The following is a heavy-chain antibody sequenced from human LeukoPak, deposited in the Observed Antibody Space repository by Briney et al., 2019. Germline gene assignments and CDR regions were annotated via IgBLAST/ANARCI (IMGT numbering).Heavy chain of an antibody. V-gene: IGHV3-33*06. CDR2: IWYDGSNK. Sequence: GRSLRLSCAASGFTFSSYGMHWVRQAPGKGLEWVAVIWYDGSNKYYADSVKGRFTISRDNSKNTLYLQMNSLRAEDTAVYYCAKDRPHCSGGSCYSGYFDYWGQGTLVTISS. D-gene: IGHD2-15*01. CDR1: GFTFSSYG. CDR3: AKDRPHCSGGSCYSGYFDY. J-gene: IGHJ4*02.